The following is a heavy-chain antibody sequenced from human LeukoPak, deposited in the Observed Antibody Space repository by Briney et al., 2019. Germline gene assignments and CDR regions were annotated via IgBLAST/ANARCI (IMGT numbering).Heavy chain of an antibody. V-gene: IGHV3-66*04. Sequence: GGSLRLSCAASGFTVSSNYMSWVRQAPGKGLEWVSVIYSGSSTYYADSVKGRFTISRDNSKNTLYLQMNSLRAEDTAVYYCASQLYSSGWSYYYYYGMDVWGQGTTVTVSS. J-gene: IGHJ6*02. CDR1: GFTVSSNY. CDR3: ASQLYSSGWSYYYYYGMDV. D-gene: IGHD6-19*01. CDR2: IYSGSST.